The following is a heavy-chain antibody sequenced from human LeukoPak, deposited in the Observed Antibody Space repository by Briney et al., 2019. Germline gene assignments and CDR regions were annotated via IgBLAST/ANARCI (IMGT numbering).Heavy chain of an antibody. CDR3: ARERESSGYSPVDP. V-gene: IGHV1-2*02. CDR1: GYTFTGHY. Sequence: ASVKVSCKASGYTFTGHYMHWVRQAPGQGLEWMGWINANSGDTKYAPEFEGRVTMTRDTSKTTAYMDLSGLRSDDTAVYYCARERESSGYSPVDPWGQGTQVTVSS. J-gene: IGHJ5*02. CDR2: INANSGDT. D-gene: IGHD3-22*01.